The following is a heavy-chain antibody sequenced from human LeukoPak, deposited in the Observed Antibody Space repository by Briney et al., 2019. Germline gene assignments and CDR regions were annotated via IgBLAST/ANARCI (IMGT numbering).Heavy chain of an antibody. J-gene: IGHJ4*02. Sequence: GASVKVSCKASGGIFSSYAISWVRQAPGQGLEWMGGIIPIFGTANYAQKFQGRVTITADKSTSTAYMELSSLRSEDTAVYYCARDKNSYGVGNYWGQGTLVIVSS. V-gene: IGHV1-69*06. D-gene: IGHD5-18*01. CDR3: ARDKNSYGVGNY. CDR2: IIPIFGTA. CDR1: GGIFSSYA.